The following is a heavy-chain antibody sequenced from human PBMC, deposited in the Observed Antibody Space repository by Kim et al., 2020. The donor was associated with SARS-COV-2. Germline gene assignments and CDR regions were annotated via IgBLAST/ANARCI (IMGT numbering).Heavy chain of an antibody. D-gene: IGHD3-22*01. V-gene: IGHV4-39*01. CDR1: GGSISSSSYY. Sequence: SETLSLTCTVSGGSISSSSYYWGWIRQPPGKGLEWIGSIYYSGSTYYNPSLKSRVTISVDTSKNQFSLKLSSVTAADTAVYYCARQGWLVKDFDYWGQGTLVTVSS. J-gene: IGHJ4*02. CDR3: ARQGWLVKDFDY. CDR2: IYYSGST.